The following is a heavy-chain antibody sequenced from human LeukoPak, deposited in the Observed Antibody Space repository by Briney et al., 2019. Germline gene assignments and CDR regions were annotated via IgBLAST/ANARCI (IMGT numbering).Heavy chain of an antibody. D-gene: IGHD6-19*01. V-gene: IGHV4-34*01. CDR1: GGSFSGYY. J-gene: IGHJ4*02. Sequence: DPSETLSLTCAVYGGSFSGYYWSWIRQPPGKGLEWIGEINHSGSTYYNPSLKSRVTISVDTSKNQFSLKLSSVTAADTAVYYCARTSSSGLVGGYYFDYWGQGTLVTVSS. CDR2: INHSGST. CDR3: ARTSSSGLVGGYYFDY.